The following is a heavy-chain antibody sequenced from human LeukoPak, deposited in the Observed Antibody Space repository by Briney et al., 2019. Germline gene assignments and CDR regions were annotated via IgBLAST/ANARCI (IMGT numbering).Heavy chain of an antibody. CDR1: GGTFSSYA. CDR2: IIPIFGTA. Sequence: ASVKVSCKASGGTFSSYAISWVRQAPGQGLEWMGRIIPIFGTANYAQKFQGRVTITTDESMSTAYMELSSLRSEDTAVYYCARDQRFRSYYYDSSGYPTPPGWFDPWGQGTLVTVSS. V-gene: IGHV1-69*05. CDR3: ARDQRFRSYYYDSSGYPTPPGWFDP. D-gene: IGHD3-22*01. J-gene: IGHJ5*02.